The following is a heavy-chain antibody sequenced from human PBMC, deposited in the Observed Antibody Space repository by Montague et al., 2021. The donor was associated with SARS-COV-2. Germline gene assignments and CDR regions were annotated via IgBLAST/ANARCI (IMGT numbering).Heavy chain of an antibody. CDR1: GGSLSTYY. Sequence: SESLSLTCTVSGGSLSTYYWSWIRQPPGKGLECIGYIYYTGNTNYNPSLKSRVTISVDTSKNQFSLKLGSVTAADTAVYYCAREDRWNWFDPWGQGTLVIVSS. D-gene: IGHD5-24*01. V-gene: IGHV4-59*13. CDR3: AREDRWNWFDP. J-gene: IGHJ5*02. CDR2: IYYTGNT.